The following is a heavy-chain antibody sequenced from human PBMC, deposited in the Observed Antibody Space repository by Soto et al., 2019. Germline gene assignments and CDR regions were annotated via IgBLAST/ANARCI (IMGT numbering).Heavy chain of an antibody. CDR3: ARDLHYGDYWGGWFDP. V-gene: IGHV1-69*01. D-gene: IGHD4-17*01. J-gene: IGHJ5*02. CDR1: GGTFSSYA. Sequence: QVQLVQSGAEVKKPGSSVKVSCKASGGTFSSYAISWVRQAPGQGLEWMGGIIPIFGTANYAQKFQGRVTITADESTSTAYMELSSLRSEDTAVYCCARDLHYGDYWGGWFDPWGQGTLVTVSS. CDR2: IIPIFGTA.